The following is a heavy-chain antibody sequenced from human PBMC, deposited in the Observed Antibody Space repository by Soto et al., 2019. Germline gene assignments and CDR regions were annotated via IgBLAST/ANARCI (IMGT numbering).Heavy chain of an antibody. Sequence: WASVKVSCKASGYTFTSYDINWVRQATGQGLEWMGWMNPNSGNTGYAQKFQGRVTMTRNTSISTAYMELSSLRSEDTAVYYCASRRFGPPSGYSGYDIVTFDYWGQGTLVTVSS. CDR1: GYTFTSYD. CDR2: MNPNSGNT. J-gene: IGHJ4*02. CDR3: ASRRFGPPSGYSGYDIVTFDY. V-gene: IGHV1-8*01. D-gene: IGHD5-12*01.